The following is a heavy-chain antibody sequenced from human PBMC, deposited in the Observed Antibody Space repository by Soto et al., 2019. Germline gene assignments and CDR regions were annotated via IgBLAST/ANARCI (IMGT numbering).Heavy chain of an antibody. D-gene: IGHD4-4*01. J-gene: IGHJ6*03. CDR3: ATLNRSPTTVTTYYYYYYMDV. CDR1: GYTLTELS. CDR2: FDPEDGET. Sequence: ASVKVSCKVSGYTLTELSMHWVRQAPGKGLEWMGGFDPEDGETIYAQKFQGRVTMTEDTSTDTAYMELSSLRSEDTAVYYCATLNRSPTTVTTYYYYYYMDVRGKGTTVTVSS. V-gene: IGHV1-24*01.